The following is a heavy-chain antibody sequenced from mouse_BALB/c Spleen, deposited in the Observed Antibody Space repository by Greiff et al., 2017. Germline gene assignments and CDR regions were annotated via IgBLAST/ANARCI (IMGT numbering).Heavy chain of an antibody. CDR3: ASDYGNHWFAY. CDR1: GFNIKDTY. V-gene: IGHV14-3*02. CDR2: IDPANGNT. Sequence: EVQLQQSGAELVKPGASVKLSCTASGFNIKDTYMHWVKQRPEQGLEWIGRIDPANGNTKYDPKFQGKATITADTSSNTAYLQLSSLTSEDTAVYYCASDYGNHWFAYWGQGTLVTVSA. D-gene: IGHD2-1*01. J-gene: IGHJ3*01.